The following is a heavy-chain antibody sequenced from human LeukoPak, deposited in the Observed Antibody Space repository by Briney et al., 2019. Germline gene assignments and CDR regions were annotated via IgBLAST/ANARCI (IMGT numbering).Heavy chain of an antibody. CDR1: GASISSYY. D-gene: IGHD3-9*01. J-gene: IGHJ4*02. CDR3: ARDQEDDILTGYYFGMDY. V-gene: IGHV4-4*07. CDR2: IYTSGST. Sequence: PSETLPLTCTVSGASISSYYWSWIRQPAGKGLEWIGRIYTSGSTNYNPSLKSRVTISVDTSKNQFSLKLSSVTAADTAVYYCARDQEDDILTGYYFGMDYWGQGTLVTVSS.